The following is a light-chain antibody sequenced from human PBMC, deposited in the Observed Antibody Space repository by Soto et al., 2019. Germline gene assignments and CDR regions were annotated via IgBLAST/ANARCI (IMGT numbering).Light chain of an antibody. J-gene: IGLJ1*01. Sequence: QSALTQPASVSGSPGQSITISCTGTSSDVGGYNSVSWYQQHPGKAPKLMIYEVSNRPSGVSNRFSGSKSGNTPSLTISGLQAEDEADYYCSSYTTSSTLLYVFGTGTKVTVL. CDR1: SSDVGGYNS. CDR3: SSYTTSSTLLYV. CDR2: EVS. V-gene: IGLV2-14*01.